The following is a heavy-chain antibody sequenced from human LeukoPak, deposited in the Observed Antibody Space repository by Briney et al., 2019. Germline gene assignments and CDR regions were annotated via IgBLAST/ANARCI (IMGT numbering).Heavy chain of an antibody. CDR3: AEYRVITIFGVVLTYYYYYGMDV. CDR1: GFTFSSYA. Sequence: PGGSLRLSCAASGFTFSSYAMSWVRQASGKGLEWVSAISGSGGSTYYADSVKGRFTISRDNSKNTLYLQMNSLRAEDTAVYYCAEYRVITIFGVVLTYYYYYGMDVWGQGTTVTVSS. J-gene: IGHJ6*02. CDR2: ISGSGGST. D-gene: IGHD3-3*01. V-gene: IGHV3-23*01.